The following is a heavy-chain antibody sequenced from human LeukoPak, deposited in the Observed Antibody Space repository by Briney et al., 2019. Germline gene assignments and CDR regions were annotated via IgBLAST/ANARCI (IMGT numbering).Heavy chain of an antibody. D-gene: IGHD2-15*01. V-gene: IGHV3-23*01. J-gene: IGHJ4*02. CDR3: AKAPVTSCRGAFCYPFDY. CDR2: MSSSDDGR. Sequence: GGSLRLSCATSGFSFSNYAMSWVRQAPGKGLEWVSAMSSSDDGRYYAASVRGRFTISRDTSRSTLYLQMNSLRAEDAAVYYCAKAPVTSCRGAFCYPFDYWGQGTLVTVSS. CDR1: GFSFSNYA.